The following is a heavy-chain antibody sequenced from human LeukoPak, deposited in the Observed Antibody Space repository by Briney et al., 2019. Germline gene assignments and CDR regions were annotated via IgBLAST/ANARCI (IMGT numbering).Heavy chain of an antibody. CDR1: RCTFTGYY. Sequence: ASVKVSCKASRCTFTGYYMHWVRQAPGQGLGWMGRINPNSGGTNYAQKFQGRVTMARDTSISTAYVELSRLRSDDTAVYYCARVPEWFGELLEHFDYWGQGTLVTVS. V-gene: IGHV1-2*06. J-gene: IGHJ4*02. CDR2: INPNSGGT. CDR3: ARVPEWFGELLEHFDY. D-gene: IGHD3-10*01.